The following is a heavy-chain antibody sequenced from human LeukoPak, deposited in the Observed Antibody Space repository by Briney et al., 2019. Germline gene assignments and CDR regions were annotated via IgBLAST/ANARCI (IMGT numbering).Heavy chain of an antibody. D-gene: IGHD6-19*01. J-gene: IGHJ4*02. Sequence: SETLSLTCTVSGGSISSYYWSWIRQPPGKGLEWMGYIYYSGSTNYNPSLKSRVTISVDTSKNQFSLKLSSVTAADTAVYYCARLRIAVAGTPLFDYWGQGTLVTVSS. CDR3: ARLRIAVAGTPLFDY. V-gene: IGHV4-59*08. CDR2: IYYSGST. CDR1: GGSISSYY.